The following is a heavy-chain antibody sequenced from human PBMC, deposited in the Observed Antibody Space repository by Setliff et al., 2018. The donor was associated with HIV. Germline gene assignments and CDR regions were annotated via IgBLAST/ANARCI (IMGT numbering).Heavy chain of an antibody. V-gene: IGHV7-4-1*02. CDR3: ARGDTIFGVVYYFDY. J-gene: IGHJ4*02. CDR2: INTNTGNP. Sequence: ASVKVSCKASGYTFTSYAMNWVRQAPGQGLEWMGWINTNTGNPTYAQGFTGRFVFSLDTSVSTAYLQISSLKAEDTAVYHCARGDTIFGVVYYFDYWGQGTLVTVSS. CDR1: GYTFTSYA. D-gene: IGHD3-3*01.